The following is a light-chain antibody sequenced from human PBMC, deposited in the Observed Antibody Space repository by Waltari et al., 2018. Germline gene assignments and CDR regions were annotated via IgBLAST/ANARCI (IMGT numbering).Light chain of an antibody. CDR2: AAS. CDR1: QSISNN. J-gene: IGKJ1*01. V-gene: IGKV1-39*01. Sequence: DIQMTQSPPSLSASVGDRVTITCRASQSISNNLNWYQQKAGKAPKLLIYAASSLQSGVPSRFSGSGSGTDFTLTNLSLQPDDFATYYCQQSYSTPPRTFGQGTKVENK. CDR3: QQSYSTPPRT.